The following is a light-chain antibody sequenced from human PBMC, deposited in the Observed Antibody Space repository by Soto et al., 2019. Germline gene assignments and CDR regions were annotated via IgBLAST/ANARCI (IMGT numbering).Light chain of an antibody. CDR1: QDISSY. CDR3: QQRHSYPIT. CDR2: TAS. V-gene: IGKV1-9*01. Sequence: DIQLTQSPSFLSASVGDRVTVTCRAGQDISSYLAWYQQKPGKAPKLLIHTASTLQSGVPSRFSGSGSGAEFTLTISSLQPDDFATYYCQQRHSYPITFGQGTRLDIK. J-gene: IGKJ5*01.